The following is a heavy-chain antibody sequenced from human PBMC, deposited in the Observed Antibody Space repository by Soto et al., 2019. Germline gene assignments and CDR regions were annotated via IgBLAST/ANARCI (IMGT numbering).Heavy chain of an antibody. J-gene: IGHJ6*02. CDR1: GGYFNNRQTLNSYP. V-gene: IGHV1-69*06. Sequence: QVQVVQSGAEVKRPGSSVNVSCKASGGYFNNRQTLNSYPISWVRQAPGQGLEWMGGIIPLFGTTNYAQRFQGRVTSTADKSTSTTYLEVNNVTSDDTAVYYCAKSWGGAIYYYYYAMDVWGQGTTVTVSS. CDR2: IIPLFGTT. D-gene: IGHD3-16*01. CDR3: AKSWGGAIYYYYYAMDV.